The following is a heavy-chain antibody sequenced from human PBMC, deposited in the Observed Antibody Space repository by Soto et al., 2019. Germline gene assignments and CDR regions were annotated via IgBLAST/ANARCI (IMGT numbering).Heavy chain of an antibody. CDR2: IYPGDSDT. CDR3: ARLGYYDFWSGYYHGMDV. Sequence: GESLKISCKGSGYSFTSYWIGWVRQMPGKGLEWMGIIYPGDSDTRYSPSFQGQVTISADKSISTAYLQWSSLRASDTAMYYCARLGYYDFWSGYYHGMDVSGHGTTVTVSS. CDR1: GYSFTSYW. D-gene: IGHD3-3*01. J-gene: IGHJ6*02. V-gene: IGHV5-51*01.